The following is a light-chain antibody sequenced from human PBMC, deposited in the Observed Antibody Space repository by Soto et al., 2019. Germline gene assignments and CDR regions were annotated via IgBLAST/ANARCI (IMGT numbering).Light chain of an antibody. CDR2: AAS. V-gene: IGKV3-20*01. CDR1: QSVTSSY. Sequence: IVLTQPPAPLPLSTGERATLSCRASQSVTSSYLAWYRQNPGQPPRLLIYAASRRATAIPDRFIGSGSGTDFTLTISRLEPEDFAVYYCQQYGTSPGTFGQGTKVDIK. J-gene: IGKJ1*01. CDR3: QQYGTSPGT.